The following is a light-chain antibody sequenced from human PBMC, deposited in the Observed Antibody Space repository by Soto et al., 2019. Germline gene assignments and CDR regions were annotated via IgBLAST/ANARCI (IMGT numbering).Light chain of an antibody. Sequence: DIQLTKSPSFLSASVGDKITITCRASQGSRSYLAWYQQKPGKAPKLLIYDASTLQSGVPSRFSGSGAGTDFILTISSLLPEDFATYYCQQLDNFPLTFGQGTRLEIK. CDR1: QGSRSY. J-gene: IGKJ5*01. CDR3: QQLDNFPLT. V-gene: IGKV1-9*01. CDR2: DAS.